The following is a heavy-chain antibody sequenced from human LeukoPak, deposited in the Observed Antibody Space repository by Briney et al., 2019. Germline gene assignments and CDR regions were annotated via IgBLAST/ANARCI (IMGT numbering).Heavy chain of an antibody. Sequence: GGSLRLSCAASGITFSSYAMSWVRQAPGKGLEWVSAISGSGGSSYYADSVKGRFTISRDNSKNTLHLQMNSLRAEDTAIYYCAKDRGSGYCTSSTCYFDYWGRNPGHRLL. CDR1: GITFSSYA. CDR3: AKDRGSGYCTSSTCYFDY. D-gene: IGHD2/OR15-2a*01. J-gene: IGHJ4*01. CDR2: ISGSGGSS. V-gene: IGHV3-23*01.